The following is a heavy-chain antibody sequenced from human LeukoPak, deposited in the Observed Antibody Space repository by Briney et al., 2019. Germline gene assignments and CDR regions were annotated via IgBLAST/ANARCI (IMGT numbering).Heavy chain of an antibody. CDR2: ISSDSSSI. CDR1: GFTFSSYS. CDR3: ARDRVASYYYYYMDV. J-gene: IGHJ6*03. V-gene: IGHV3-48*01. D-gene: IGHD2-15*01. Sequence: GALRLSCAASGFTFSSYSLNWVRQAPGQGLECISYISSDSSSIYYADSVKGRFTISRDNAENSLYLQMNSLRAEDTAVYYCARDRVASYYYYYMDVWGKGTTVTVSS.